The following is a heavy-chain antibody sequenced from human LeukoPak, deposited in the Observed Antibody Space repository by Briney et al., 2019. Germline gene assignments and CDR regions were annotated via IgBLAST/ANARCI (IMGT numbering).Heavy chain of an antibody. Sequence: PGGSLRLSCAASGFTFSTYGMHWVRQAPGKGLEWVAFIRYDGSNKYYPDLVKGRFTISRDNAKNSLYLQMNSLRAEDTAVYYCARDPGNSSGWYDYFDYWGQGTLVTVSS. CDR2: IRYDGSNK. CDR3: ARDPGNSSGWYDYFDY. CDR1: GFTFSTYG. D-gene: IGHD6-19*01. V-gene: IGHV3-30*02. J-gene: IGHJ4*02.